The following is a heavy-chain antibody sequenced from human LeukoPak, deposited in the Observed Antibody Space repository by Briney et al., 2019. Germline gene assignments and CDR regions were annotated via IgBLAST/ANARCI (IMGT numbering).Heavy chain of an antibody. CDR2: IYVDGRTT. CDR1: GFTFSNYW. V-gene: IGHV3-74*01. J-gene: IGHJ4*02. D-gene: IGHD3-22*01. CDR3: AKEVYYDSSGYYF. Sequence: GGSLRLSCVASGFTFSNYWMHWVRQPPGKGLVWVSRIYVDGRTTNYADSVKGRFTISRDNSKNTLYLQMNSLRAEDTAVYYCAKEVYYDSSGYYFGGQGTLVTVSS.